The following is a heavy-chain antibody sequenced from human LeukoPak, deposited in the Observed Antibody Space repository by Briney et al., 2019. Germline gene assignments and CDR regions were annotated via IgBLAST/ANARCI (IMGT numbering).Heavy chain of an antibody. Sequence: GGSLRLSCAASGFTFSSYGMHWVRQAPGKGLEWVAVISYDGSNKYYADSVKGRFTISRDNSKITLYLQMNSLRAEDTAVYYCAKDLYYGSGSYYKPAAFDIWGQGTMVTVSS. CDR2: ISYDGSNK. V-gene: IGHV3-30*18. J-gene: IGHJ3*02. CDR1: GFTFSSYG. D-gene: IGHD3-10*01. CDR3: AKDLYYGSGSYYKPAAFDI.